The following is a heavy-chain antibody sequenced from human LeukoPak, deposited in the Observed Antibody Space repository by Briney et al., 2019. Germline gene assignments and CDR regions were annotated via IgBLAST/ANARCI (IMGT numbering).Heavy chain of an antibody. CDR3: ARDYYDSSGYGFDY. CDR1: GGSFSGYY. J-gene: IGHJ4*02. Sequence: SETLSLTCAVYGGSFSGYYWSWIRQPPGKGLEWIGEINHSGSTNYNPSLKSRVTISVDTSKNQFSLKLSSVTAADTAVYYCARDYYDSSGYGFDYWGQGTLVTVSS. D-gene: IGHD3-22*01. V-gene: IGHV4-34*01. CDR2: INHSGST.